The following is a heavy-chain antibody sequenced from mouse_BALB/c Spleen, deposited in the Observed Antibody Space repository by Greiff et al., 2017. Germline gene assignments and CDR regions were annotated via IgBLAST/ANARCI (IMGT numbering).Heavy chain of an antibody. CDR1: GFSLSRYS. CDR2: IWGGGST. D-gene: IGHD2-1*01. Sequence: VQGVESGPGLVAPSQSLSITCTVSGFSLSRYSVHWVRQPPGKGLEWLGMIWGGGSTDYNSALKSRLSISKDNSKSQVFLKMNSLQTDDTAMYYCARNEGYYGNYWYFDVWGAGTTVTVSS. J-gene: IGHJ1*01. CDR3: ARNEGYYGNYWYFDV. V-gene: IGHV2-6-4*01.